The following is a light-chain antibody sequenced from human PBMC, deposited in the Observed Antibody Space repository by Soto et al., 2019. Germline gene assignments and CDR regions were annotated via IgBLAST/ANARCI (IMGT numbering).Light chain of an antibody. CDR2: KIS. Sequence: DIVMTQTPLSSPVTLGQPASISCRSSQSLVHSDGNTYLSWLQQRPGQPPRLLMYKISNRFSGVPDRFSGSGTGTDFTLKISRVEDDDVGVYYCMQAKQFPHTFGQGTELEIK. CDR3: MQAKQFPHT. CDR1: QSLVHSDGNTY. V-gene: IGKV2-24*01. J-gene: IGKJ2*01.